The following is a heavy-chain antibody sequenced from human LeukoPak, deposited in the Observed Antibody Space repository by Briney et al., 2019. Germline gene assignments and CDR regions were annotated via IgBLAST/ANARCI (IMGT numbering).Heavy chain of an antibody. J-gene: IGHJ4*02. CDR1: GYTLTELS. CDR2: FDPEDGET. CDR3: ATARIAAAGTPLDY. V-gene: IGHV1-24*01. Sequence: VASVKVSCKVSGYTLTELSMHWVRQAPGKGLEWMGGFDPEDGETIYEQKFQGRVTMTEDTSTDTAYMELSSLRSEDTAVYYCATARIAAAGTPLDYWGQGTLVTVSS. D-gene: IGHD6-13*01.